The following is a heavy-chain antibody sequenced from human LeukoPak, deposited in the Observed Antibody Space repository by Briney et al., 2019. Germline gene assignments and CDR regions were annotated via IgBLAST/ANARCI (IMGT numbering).Heavy chain of an antibody. J-gene: IGHJ4*02. CDR3: ARGRRGYDSRTPVDY. V-gene: IGHV4-34*01. Sequence: SQTLSLTCAVYGGSLSGKYWSWIRQPPRKGLEWIGEINHSGRTNYNPSLKSRATLPVATSKNQFALKLSSVTAADMAVYYCARGRRGYDSRTPVDYWGQGTLVTVSS. CDR1: GGSLSGKY. CDR2: INHSGRT. D-gene: IGHD5-12*01.